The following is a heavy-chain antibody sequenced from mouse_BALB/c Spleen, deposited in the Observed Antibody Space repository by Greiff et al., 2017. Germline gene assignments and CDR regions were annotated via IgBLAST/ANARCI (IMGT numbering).Heavy chain of an antibody. CDR3: AREVAYYGNYDYAMDY. V-gene: IGHV2-2*02. D-gene: IGHD2-10*01. CDR1: GFSLTSYG. J-gene: IGHJ4*01. Sequence: QVQLKQSGPGLVQPSQSLSITCTVSGFSLTSYGVHWVRQSPGKGLEWLGVIWSGGSTDYNAAFISRLSISKDNSKSQVFFKMNSLQANDTAIYYCAREVAYYGNYDYAMDYWGQGTSVTVSS. CDR2: IWSGGST.